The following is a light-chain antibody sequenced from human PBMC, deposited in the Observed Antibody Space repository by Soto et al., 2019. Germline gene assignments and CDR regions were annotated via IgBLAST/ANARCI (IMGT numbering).Light chain of an antibody. V-gene: IGLV2-11*01. Sequence: QSALTQPRSVSGSPGQSVAISCTGTSSDVGGYNYVSWFQQHPDKAPKLIIYDVTQRPSGVPDRFSGSKSGNTASLTISGLQAEDEADYYCCSYAGPYTWVFGGGTKLTVL. CDR1: SSDVGGYNY. CDR3: CSYAGPYTWV. CDR2: DVT. J-gene: IGLJ3*02.